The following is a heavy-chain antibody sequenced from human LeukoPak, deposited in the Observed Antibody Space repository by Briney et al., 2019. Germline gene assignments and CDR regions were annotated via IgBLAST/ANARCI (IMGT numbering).Heavy chain of an antibody. CDR1: GGSISSYY. D-gene: IGHD3-22*01. V-gene: IGHV4-59*01. J-gene: IGHJ4*02. CDR3: ARGLGRSYYYDSSGYFDY. Sequence: SETLSLTCTVSGGSISSYYWSWIRQPPGKGLEWIGYIYYSGSTNYNPSLKSRVTISVDTSKNQFSLKLSSVTAADTAVYCCARGLGRSYYYDSSGYFDYWGQGTLVTVSS. CDR2: IYYSGST.